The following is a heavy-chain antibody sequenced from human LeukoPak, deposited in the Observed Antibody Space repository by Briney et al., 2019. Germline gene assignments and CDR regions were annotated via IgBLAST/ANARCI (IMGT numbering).Heavy chain of an antibody. Sequence: SQTLSLTCTVSGGSISSGDYYWSWIRQPPGKGLEWIRYIYYSGSTYYNPSLKSRVTISVDTSKNQFSLKLSSVTAADTAVYYCARRHCSSTSCYMDVWGKGTTVTVSS. J-gene: IGHJ6*04. V-gene: IGHV4-30-4*08. CDR1: GGSISSGDYY. CDR2: IYYSGST. D-gene: IGHD2-2*01. CDR3: ARRHCSSTSCYMDV.